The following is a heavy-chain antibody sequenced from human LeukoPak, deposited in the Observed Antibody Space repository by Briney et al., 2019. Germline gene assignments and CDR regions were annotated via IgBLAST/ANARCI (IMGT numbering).Heavy chain of an antibody. V-gene: IGHV4-30-4*01. CDR3: ARDLGTYVSTPL. CDR2: IYYSGST. J-gene: IGHJ3*01. D-gene: IGHD3-10*02. Sequence: SQTLSLTCTVSGGSISSGDYYWSWIRQPPGKGLEWIGYIYYSGSTYYNPSLKSRVTISVDTSKNQFSLKLSSVTAADTAVYYCARDLGTYVSTPLWGQGTMVTVSS. CDR1: GGSISSGDYY.